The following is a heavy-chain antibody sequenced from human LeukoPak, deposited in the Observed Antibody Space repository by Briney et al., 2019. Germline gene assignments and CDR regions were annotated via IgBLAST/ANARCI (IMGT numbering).Heavy chain of an antibody. V-gene: IGHV3-53*01. CDR3: ARNLGPFDV. D-gene: IGHD3-16*01. CDR2: IYSGGTT. Sequence: GVCVRLSCAASGFTVTSNFMSSVRQAPGKGPEWVSDIYSGGTTYYADSVKGRFTISRDNSKNMLELQLNNLRAHVTAMYHCARNLGPFDVRGHGTMVTVSS. CDR1: GFTVTSNF. J-gene: IGHJ3*01.